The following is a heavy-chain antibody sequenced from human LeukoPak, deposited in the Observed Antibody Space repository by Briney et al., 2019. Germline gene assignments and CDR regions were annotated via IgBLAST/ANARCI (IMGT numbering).Heavy chain of an antibody. CDR2: IYPSDSDT. Sequence: GESLKISCKTSGYSFPNYWIGWVRQLPGKGLEWMGIIYPSDSDTRYSPSFHGQVTISADNSISTAYLQWSSLKASDTAIYYCARQRFSTFDYWGQGTLVTVSS. V-gene: IGHV5-51*01. CDR3: ARQRFSTFDY. J-gene: IGHJ4*02. CDR1: GYSFPNYW.